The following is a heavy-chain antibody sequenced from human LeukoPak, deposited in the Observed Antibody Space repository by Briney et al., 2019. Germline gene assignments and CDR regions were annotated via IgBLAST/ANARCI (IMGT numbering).Heavy chain of an antibody. D-gene: IGHD3-10*01. CDR3: ARATYYYGSGSPGGYFDY. J-gene: IGHJ4*02. CDR2: IWYDGSNK. Sequence: AGGSLRLSCAASGFTFSSYGMHWVRQAPGKGLEWVAVIWYDGSNKYYADSVKGRFTISRDNSKTTLYLQMNSLRAEDTAVYYCARATYYYGSGSPGGYFDYWGQGTPVTVSS. CDR1: GFTFSSYG. V-gene: IGHV3-33*01.